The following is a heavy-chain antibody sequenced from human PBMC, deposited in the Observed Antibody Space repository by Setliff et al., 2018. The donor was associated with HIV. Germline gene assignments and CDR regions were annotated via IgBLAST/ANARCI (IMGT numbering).Heavy chain of an antibody. V-gene: IGHV1-69*13. CDR1: GYTFTSYG. CDR3: ARVADIVARLDY. J-gene: IGHJ4*02. CDR2: IIPILGTA. Sequence: GASVKVSCKASGYTFTSYGIGWVRQAPGQGLEWMGGIIPILGTANYAQKFQGRVTITADESSTTAYMDLSSLRSDDTAVYYCARVADIVARLDYWGQGTLVTVSS. D-gene: IGHD5-12*01.